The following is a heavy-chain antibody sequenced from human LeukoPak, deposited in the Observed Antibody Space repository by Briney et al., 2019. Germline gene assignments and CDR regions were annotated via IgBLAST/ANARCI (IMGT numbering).Heavy chain of an antibody. D-gene: IGHD6-25*01. V-gene: IGHV3-21*01. J-gene: IGHJ4*02. CDR1: GFTFSTYT. Sequence: PGGSPRLSCAASGFTFSTYTVNWVRQAPGKGLEWVSSISGGSNYIYYADSVKGRCTISRDNAKNSLYLQMNSLRAEDTAVYYCARGQRTFDYWGQGTLVTVSS. CDR3: ARGQRTFDY. CDR2: ISGGSNYI.